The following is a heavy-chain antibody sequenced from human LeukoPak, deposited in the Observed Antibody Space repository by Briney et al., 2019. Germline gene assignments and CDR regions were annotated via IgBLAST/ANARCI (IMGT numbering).Heavy chain of an antibody. Sequence: GGSLRLSCAASGFTFSSSWMHWVRQVPGKGLVWVSRINTDGSTAYADSVKGRFTISRDSAKNTLYLQMNSLRGEDTAVYYCVRSRGYFDSWGQGTLVTVSS. CDR1: GFTFSSSW. CDR2: INTDGST. CDR3: VRSRGYFDS. V-gene: IGHV3-74*01. J-gene: IGHJ4*02.